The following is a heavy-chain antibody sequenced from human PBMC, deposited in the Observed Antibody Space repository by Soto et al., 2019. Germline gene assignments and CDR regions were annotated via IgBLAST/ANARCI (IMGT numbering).Heavy chain of an antibody. J-gene: IGHJ4*02. D-gene: IGHD3-9*01. CDR3: ARHSLNYDILTGYSYYFDY. Sequence: ASETLSLTCTVSGGSISSYYWSWIRQPPGKGLEWIGYIYYSGSTNYNPSLKSRVTISVDTSKNQFSLKLSSVTAADTAVYYCARHSLNYDILTGYSYYFDYWGQGTLVTVSS. V-gene: IGHV4-59*08. CDR2: IYYSGST. CDR1: GGSISSYY.